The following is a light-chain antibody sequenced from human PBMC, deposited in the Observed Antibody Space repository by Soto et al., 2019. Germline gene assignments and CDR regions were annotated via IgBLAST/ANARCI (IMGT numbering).Light chain of an antibody. CDR2: DVS. V-gene: IGKV3-11*01. CDR3: QQRSDWPWT. Sequence: EIVLTQSPATLSLSPGERGTLSCRASESVTDYLAWYQQKPGQAPRLLVYDVSNRAAGIPTRFSGGGSGTDFTLTISNVEPEDFAVYYCQQRSDWPWTFGQGTKVDIX. CDR1: ESVTDY. J-gene: IGKJ1*01.